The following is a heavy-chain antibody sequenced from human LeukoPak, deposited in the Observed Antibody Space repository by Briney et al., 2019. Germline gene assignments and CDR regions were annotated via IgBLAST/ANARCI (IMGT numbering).Heavy chain of an antibody. J-gene: IGHJ5*02. CDR1: GYTFTSYY. CDR2: IDPTGGTT. CDR3: ARGGLGYSGYGDNFNWFDP. D-gene: IGHD5-12*01. Sequence: ASVKVSCKASGYTFTSYYMHWVRQAPGQGREWMGIIDPTGGTTSSAQKFQDRLTMTRDTSTSTVYMELSSLRSEDTAVYYCARGGLGYSGYGDNFNWFDPWGQGTLVTVSS. V-gene: IGHV1-46*01.